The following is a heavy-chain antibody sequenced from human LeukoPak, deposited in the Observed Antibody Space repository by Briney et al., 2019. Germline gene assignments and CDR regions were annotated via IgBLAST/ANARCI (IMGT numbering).Heavy chain of an antibody. V-gene: IGHV1-18*01. J-gene: IGHJ5*02. CDR2: ISAYNGNT. CDR1: GYLFISYG. Sequence: ASVKVSCKTSGYLFISYGINWVRQAPGQGLEWMGWISAYNGNTNYAQKLQGRVTMTTDTSTSTAYMELRSLRSDDTAVYYCHLLVGATSAWGQGTLVTVSS. D-gene: IGHD1-26*01. CDR3: HLLVGATSA.